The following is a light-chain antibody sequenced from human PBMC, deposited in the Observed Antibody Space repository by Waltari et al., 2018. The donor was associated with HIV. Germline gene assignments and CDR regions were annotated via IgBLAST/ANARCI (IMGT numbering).Light chain of an antibody. J-gene: IGLJ2*01. CDR2: GNR. CDR1: SSNIGAGYD. Sequence: QSVLTQSPSVSGAPGQRVTISCTWSSSNIGAGYDVLWYQQLPGTAPKLLIYGNRNRPSGVPDRFSASKSGASASLAITGLRAEDEATYYCQSYDSDLSSWFFGGGTKLTVL. V-gene: IGLV1-40*01. CDR3: QSYDSDLSSWF.